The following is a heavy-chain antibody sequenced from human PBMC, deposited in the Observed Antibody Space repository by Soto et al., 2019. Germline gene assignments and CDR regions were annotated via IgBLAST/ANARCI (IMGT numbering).Heavy chain of an antibody. CDR1: GYPFTGYS. D-gene: IGHD4-17*01. Sequence: QVQLVQSGAEVKKPGASVKVSCKASGYPFTGYSVGWVRQAPGQGLEWMGWISAYSGDTYYAQRFQDRLSMTTDESTSTAYMVLRSLRSDDTAVYYCARPSGSYGDYAWSLKYWGQGTLVTVSS. CDR3: ARPSGSYGDYAWSLKY. J-gene: IGHJ4*02. V-gene: IGHV1-18*01. CDR2: ISAYSGDT.